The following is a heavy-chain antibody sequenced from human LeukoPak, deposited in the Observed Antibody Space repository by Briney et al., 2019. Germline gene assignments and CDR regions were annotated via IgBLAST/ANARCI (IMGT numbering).Heavy chain of an antibody. V-gene: IGHV1-18*01. CDR1: GYTFTSYG. CDR2: ISAYNGNT. Sequence: AASVKVSCKASGYTFTSYGISWVRQAPGQGLEWMGWISAYNGNTNYAQKLQGRVTMTTDTSPSTAYMELRSLRSDDTAVYYCARDREYCSGGSCYSWFDPWGQGTLVTVSS. D-gene: IGHD2-15*01. CDR3: ARDREYCSGGSCYSWFDP. J-gene: IGHJ5*02.